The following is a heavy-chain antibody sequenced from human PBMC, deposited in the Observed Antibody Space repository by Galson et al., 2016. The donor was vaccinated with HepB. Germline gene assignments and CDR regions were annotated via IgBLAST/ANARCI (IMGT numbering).Heavy chain of an antibody. V-gene: IGHV3-9*01. CDR1: GFTFDDYA. J-gene: IGHJ5*02. CDR3: AKASRDFYESAIES. CDR2: INWKSDIM. D-gene: IGHD3-22*01. Sequence: SLRLSCAASGFTFDDYALHWVRQAPGKGLEWVSGINWKSDIMGWGNSVTGRFIISRDNAKNSLFLQMNSLRPEDTALYYCAKASRDFYESAIESWGQGTLVTVSS.